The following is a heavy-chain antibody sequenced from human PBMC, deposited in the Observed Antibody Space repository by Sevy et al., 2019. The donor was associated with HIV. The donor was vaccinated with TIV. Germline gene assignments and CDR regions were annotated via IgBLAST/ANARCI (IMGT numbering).Heavy chain of an antibody. CDR3: ARDTREKSFDY. CDR2: MNTYNGNT. Sequence: ASVKASCMASGYTFSGYSISWVRQAPGQGLEWMGWMNTYNGNTKYAQKVQGRVTMTTDTSTSTAYMELRGLRSDDTAVYYCARDTREKSFDYWGQGTLVTVSS. V-gene: IGHV1-18*01. CDR1: GYTFSGYS. J-gene: IGHJ4*02.